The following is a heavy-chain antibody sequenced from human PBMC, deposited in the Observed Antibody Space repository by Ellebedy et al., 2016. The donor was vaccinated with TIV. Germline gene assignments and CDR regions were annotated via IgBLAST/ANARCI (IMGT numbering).Heavy chain of an antibody. CDR2: IRATGKSP. D-gene: IGHD2-2*01. CDR1: RFTFTNYW. CDR3: AKHGYCSSPTVCPTDIDDAFDF. V-gene: IGHV3-23*01. Sequence: GESLKISCAASRFTFTNYWMSWVRPAPGKGLDWISTIRATGKSPYYPHSVEGRFTISRDNSKNTLYLQMNSLGAEDAALYFCAKHGYCSSPTVCPTDIDDAFDFWGQGIMVTVTS. J-gene: IGHJ3*01.